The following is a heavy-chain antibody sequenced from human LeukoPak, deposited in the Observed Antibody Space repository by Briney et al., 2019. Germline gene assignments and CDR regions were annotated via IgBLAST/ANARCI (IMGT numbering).Heavy chain of an antibody. Sequence: PSETLSLTCAVYGGSFSSYYWGWIRQPPGKGLEWIGEINHNGSTNYNPSLKSRVTISVVTSKNQFSLKLSSVTVADTAVYYCARVEPLKMVKSPWGQGILVTVSS. CDR3: ARVEPLKMVKSP. J-gene: IGHJ5*02. V-gene: IGHV4-34*01. CDR1: GGSFSSYY. D-gene: IGHD5-18*01. CDR2: INHNGST.